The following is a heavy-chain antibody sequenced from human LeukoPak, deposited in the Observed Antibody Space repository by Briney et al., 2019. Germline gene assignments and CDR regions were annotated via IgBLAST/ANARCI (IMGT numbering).Heavy chain of an antibody. CDR2: IYSGGST. V-gene: IGHV3-66*02. CDR3: ARGFTMIVVVPKRGAFDI. Sequence: GGSLRLSCAASGFTVSSNYMSWVRQAPGKGLEWVSVIYSGGSTYYADSVKGRFTISRDNSKNTLYLQMNSLRAEDTAVCYCARGFTMIVVVPKRGAFDIWGQGTMVTVSS. D-gene: IGHD3-22*01. CDR1: GFTVSSNY. J-gene: IGHJ3*02.